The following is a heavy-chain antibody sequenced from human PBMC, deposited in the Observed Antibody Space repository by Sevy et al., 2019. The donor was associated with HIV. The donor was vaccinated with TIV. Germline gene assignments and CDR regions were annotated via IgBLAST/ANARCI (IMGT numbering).Heavy chain of an antibody. CDR1: GGSFSDYS. V-gene: IGHV4-34*01. CDR2: VNHRGST. D-gene: IGHD2-2*01. Sequence: SETLSLTCAIYGGSFSDYSWNWIRQSPGKGLEWIGEVNHRGSTNYNPSLKSRVTLSVDTSKNQFSLKLTSMTPADTAVYFCARLYAAYVIWGQGTLVTVSS. CDR3: ARLYAAYVI. J-gene: IGHJ3*02.